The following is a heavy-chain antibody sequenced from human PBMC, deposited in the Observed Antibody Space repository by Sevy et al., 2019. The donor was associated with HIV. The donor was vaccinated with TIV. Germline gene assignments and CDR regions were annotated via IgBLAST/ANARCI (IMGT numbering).Heavy chain of an antibody. J-gene: IGHJ5*02. V-gene: IGHV4-59*02. CDR2: AHYSGRP. Sequence: SETLSLKCSVSGGSVSNHYWTWIRQSPGKGLEWLGYAHYSGRPEYSPSLKSRLTISLDMSKNQVSLQLDYVTAADTAIYYCATLGTNFDPRFDPWGQGTLVTVSS. CDR1: GGSVSNHY. CDR3: ATLGTNFDPRFDP. D-gene: IGHD2-8*01.